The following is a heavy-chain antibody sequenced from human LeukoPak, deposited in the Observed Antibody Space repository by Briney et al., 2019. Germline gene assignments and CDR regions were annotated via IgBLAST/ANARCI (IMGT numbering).Heavy chain of an antibody. CDR2: IKQDGSEK. CDR1: GFTFGSYW. CDR3: ARVWEWLFFDY. D-gene: IGHD3-3*01. Sequence: GGSLRLSCAASGFTFGSYWMSWVRQAPGKGLEWVANIKQDGSEKYYVDSVKGRFTISRDNAKNSLYLQMNSLRAEDTAVYYCARVWEWLFFDYWGQGTLVTVSS. J-gene: IGHJ4*02. V-gene: IGHV3-7*01.